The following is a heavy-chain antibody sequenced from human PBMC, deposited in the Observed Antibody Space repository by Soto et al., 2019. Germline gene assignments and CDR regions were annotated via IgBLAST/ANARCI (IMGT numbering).Heavy chain of an antibody. J-gene: IGHJ4*02. D-gene: IGHD4-17*01. Sequence: SETLSLTCAVSSGSISSSNWWSWVRQPPGKGLEWIGEIYHSGSTNYNPSLRSRVTISVDKSKNQFSLKLSSVTAADTAVYYCARNNDYGDHDYWGQGTLVTVSS. CDR1: SGSISSSNW. CDR2: IYHSGST. V-gene: IGHV4-4*02. CDR3: ARNNDYGDHDY.